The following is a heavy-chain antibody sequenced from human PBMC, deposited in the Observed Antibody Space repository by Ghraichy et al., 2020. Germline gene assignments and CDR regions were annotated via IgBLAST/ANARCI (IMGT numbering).Heavy chain of an antibody. CDR3: TSIAVAGEWYDY. CDR2: IRSKADSYAT. CDR1: GFTFIGSA. J-gene: IGHJ4*02. Sequence: GGSLRLSCAASGFTFIGSAMHWVRQASGKGLEWVGRIRSKADSYATAYAASVTGRFTISRDDSKNTAYLQMNSLKTEDTAVYYCTSIAVAGEWYDYWGQGTLVTVSS. V-gene: IGHV3-73*01. D-gene: IGHD6-19*01.